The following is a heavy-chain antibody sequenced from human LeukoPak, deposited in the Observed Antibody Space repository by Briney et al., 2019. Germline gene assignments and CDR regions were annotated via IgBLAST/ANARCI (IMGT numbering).Heavy chain of an antibody. D-gene: IGHD3-10*01. J-gene: IGHJ4*02. CDR2: INHSGST. CDR3: ARTGNTMVRGVIDY. V-gene: IGHV4-34*01. CDR1: GGSFRGYY. Sequence: SETLSLTCAVYGGSFRGYYWSWIRQPPGKGLEWIGEINHSGSTNYNPSLKSRVTISVDTSKNQFSLKLSSVTAADTAVYYCARTGNTMVRGVIDYWGQGTLVTVSS.